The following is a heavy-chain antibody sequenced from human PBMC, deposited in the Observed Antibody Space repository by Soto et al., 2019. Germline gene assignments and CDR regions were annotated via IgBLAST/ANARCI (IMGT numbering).Heavy chain of an antibody. CDR1: GGTFSSYA. J-gene: IGHJ5*02. D-gene: IGHD4-17*01. CDR3: ARDGSATTVTTNWFDP. V-gene: IGHV1-69*01. Sequence: QVQLVQSGAEVKKPGSSVKVSCKASGGTFSSYAISWVREAPGQGLEWMGGIIPIFGTANYAQKFQGRVTITADESTSTAYMELSSLRSEDTAVYHCARDGSATTVTTNWFDPWGQGTLVTVSS. CDR2: IIPIFGTA.